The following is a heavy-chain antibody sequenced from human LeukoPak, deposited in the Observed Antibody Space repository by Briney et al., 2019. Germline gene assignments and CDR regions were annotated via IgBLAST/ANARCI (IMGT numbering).Heavy chain of an antibody. CDR3: ARGPVGYYDSSGYYYFDY. V-gene: IGHV4-39*07. CDR1: GGSISSGGYY. J-gene: IGHJ4*02. CDR2: INHSGST. D-gene: IGHD3-22*01. Sequence: SETLSLTCTVSGGSISSGGYYWSWIRQPPGKGLEWIGEINHSGSTNYNPSLKSRVTISVDTSKNQFSLKLSSVTAADTAVYYCARGPVGYYDSSGYYYFDYWGQGTLVTVSS.